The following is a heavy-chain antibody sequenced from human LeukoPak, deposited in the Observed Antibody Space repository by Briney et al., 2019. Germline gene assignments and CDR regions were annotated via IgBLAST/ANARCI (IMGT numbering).Heavy chain of an antibody. V-gene: IGHV3-21*01. CDR3: ARRGIAAAGTGGSYFDY. CDR2: ISSSSSYI. J-gene: IGHJ4*02. Sequence: GGSLRLSCAASGFTFSSYSMNWVRQAPGKGLEWVSSISSSSSYIYYADSVKGRFTISRDNAKNSLYLQMNSLRAEDTAVYYCARRGIAAAGTGGSYFDYWGQGTLVTVSS. CDR1: GFTFSSYS. D-gene: IGHD6-13*01.